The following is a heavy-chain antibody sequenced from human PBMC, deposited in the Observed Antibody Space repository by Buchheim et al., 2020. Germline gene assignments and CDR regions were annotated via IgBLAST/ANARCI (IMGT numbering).Heavy chain of an antibody. Sequence: QVQLQESGPGLLKPSQTLSLTCSVSGGSITNGGNFWNWIRQYPGKGLEWIGYFHNSGITNYNPSLRSRATVSVDTSKNQFSQKLTSLTVVDAAVYDCSWSARQGGSYGRFDPWGQGTL. CDR2: FHNSGIT. D-gene: IGHD1-26*01. CDR3: SWSARQGGSYGRFDP. V-gene: IGHV4-31*03. CDR1: GGSITNGGNF. J-gene: IGHJ5*02.